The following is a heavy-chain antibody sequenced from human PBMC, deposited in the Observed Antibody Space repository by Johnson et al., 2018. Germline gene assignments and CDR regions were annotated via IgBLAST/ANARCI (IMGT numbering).Heavy chain of an antibody. CDR3: ASGLDYGDALRSYSYGMDV. Sequence: VQLVESGAEVKKPGASVKVSCTASGYPFTSYDINWVRQATGQGLEWMGWMNPNSDNTGYAQTFQGRVTMTRNTSISTAYMELSSLRSGDTAVYYCASGLDYGDALRSYSYGMDVWGPGTTVTVSS. V-gene: IGHV1-8*01. D-gene: IGHD4-17*01. J-gene: IGHJ6*02. CDR2: MNPNSDNT. CDR1: GYPFTSYD.